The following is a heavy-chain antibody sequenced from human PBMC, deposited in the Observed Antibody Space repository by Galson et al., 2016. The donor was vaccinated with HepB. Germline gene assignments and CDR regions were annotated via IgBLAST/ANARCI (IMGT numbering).Heavy chain of an antibody. D-gene: IGHD1-26*01. Sequence: QSGAEVKKPGESLKISCEGSGYDFANYWIAWVRQMPGKGLEWMGIFYPGGSDTRYSPSFQGQVTFSADKSITTAYLQWSSLKASDTAIYYVARRIRKGYSGTYSGAFDLWGQGTLVTVSS. J-gene: IGHJ3*01. CDR1: GYDFANYW. CDR3: ARRIRKGYSGTYSGAFDL. V-gene: IGHV5-51*01. CDR2: FYPGGSDT.